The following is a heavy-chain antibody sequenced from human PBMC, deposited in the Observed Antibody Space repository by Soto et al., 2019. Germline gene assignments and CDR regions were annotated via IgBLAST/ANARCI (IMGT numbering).Heavy chain of an antibody. J-gene: IGHJ4*02. V-gene: IGHV3-48*02. CDR2: ISTTSFTI. Sequence: PGGSLRLSCVASGFSFSTYDMDWVGQAPGKAPEWIAHISTTSFTIYYADSVKGRFTISRDNVRNSLYLEMKSLRDEDTAVYYCARDRCFDGSCYSASDFWGQGIQVTVSS. CDR1: GFSFSTYD. D-gene: IGHD2-15*01. CDR3: ARDRCFDGSCYSASDF.